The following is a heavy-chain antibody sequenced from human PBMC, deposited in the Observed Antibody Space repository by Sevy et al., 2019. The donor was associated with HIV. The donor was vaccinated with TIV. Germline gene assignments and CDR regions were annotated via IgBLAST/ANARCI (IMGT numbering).Heavy chain of an antibody. CDR2: INPNSGGT. CDR1: GYTFTGYY. D-gene: IGHD6-19*01. J-gene: IGHJ4*02. Sequence: ASVKVSCKASGYTFTGYYMHWVRQAPGQGLEWMGWINPNSGGTNYAQKFQGRVTMTRDTSISTAYMELSRLRSDDTAVYYWARGRARVVAVAGGYWGQGTLVTVSS. CDR3: ARGRARVVAVAGGY. V-gene: IGHV1-2*02.